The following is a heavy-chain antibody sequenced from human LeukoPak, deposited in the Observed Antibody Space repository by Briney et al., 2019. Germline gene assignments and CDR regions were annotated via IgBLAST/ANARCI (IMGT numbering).Heavy chain of an antibody. CDR3: ARERGRGRDSPWFDY. V-gene: IGHV3-53*01. Sequence: GGSLRLSCAASGFIVSGDFMSWVRQAPGKGLEWVPVIYSDGSTYYADSVKGRFTISRDNSKNTLDLQMTGLRAEDTAVYYCARERGRGRDSPWFDYWGQGTLVTVSS. CDR1: GFIVSGDF. J-gene: IGHJ4*02. CDR2: IYSDGST. D-gene: IGHD1-26*01.